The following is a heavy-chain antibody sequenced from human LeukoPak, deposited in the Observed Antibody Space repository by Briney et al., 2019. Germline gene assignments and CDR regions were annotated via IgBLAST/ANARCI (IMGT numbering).Heavy chain of an antibody. Sequence: PSETLSLTCTVSGGSFSSYYWSWIRQPPGKGLEWIGYIYYSGSTDYNPSLKGRVTISVETSKNQFSLKLSSVTAADTAVYYCARWTPRYCSGGSCDNNWFDPWGQGTLVTVSS. D-gene: IGHD2-15*01. CDR3: ARWTPRYCSGGSCDNNWFDP. J-gene: IGHJ5*02. CDR1: GGSFSSYY. V-gene: IGHV4-59*12. CDR2: IYYSGST.